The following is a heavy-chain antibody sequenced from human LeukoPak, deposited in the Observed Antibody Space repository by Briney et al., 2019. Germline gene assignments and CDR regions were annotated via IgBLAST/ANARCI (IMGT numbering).Heavy chain of an antibody. CDR1: GGSMSSYY. J-gene: IGHJ4*02. D-gene: IGHD3-3*01. CDR3: ARSTFTIFGVGNFDY. Sequence: SETLSLTCTVFGGSMSSYYWSWIRQIPGKGLEWIGYIYYSGSTNYNPSLKSRVTISVDTSKNQFSLKLSSVTAADTAVYYCARSTFTIFGVGNFDYWGQGTLVTVSS. CDR2: IYYSGST. V-gene: IGHV4-59*01.